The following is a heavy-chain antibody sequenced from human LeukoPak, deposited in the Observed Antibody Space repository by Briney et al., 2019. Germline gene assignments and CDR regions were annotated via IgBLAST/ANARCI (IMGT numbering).Heavy chain of an antibody. Sequence: PGGSLRLSCAASGFTFSSYAMLWVRQAPDKGLEWVAVISYDGSNKYYADSVKGRFTISRDNSKNTPYLQMNSLRAEDTAVYYCAGGTNIFDYWGQGTLVTVSS. CDR1: GFTFSSYA. CDR2: ISYDGSNK. V-gene: IGHV3-30-3*01. J-gene: IGHJ4*02. D-gene: IGHD2/OR15-2a*01. CDR3: AGGTNIFDY.